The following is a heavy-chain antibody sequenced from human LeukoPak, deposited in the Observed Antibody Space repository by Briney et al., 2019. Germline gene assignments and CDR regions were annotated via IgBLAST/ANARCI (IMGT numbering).Heavy chain of an antibody. V-gene: IGHV3-23*01. D-gene: IGHD3-10*01. Sequence: GGSLRLSCAASGFTFSSYAMSWVRQAPGKGLEWVSAISGSGGSTYYADSVKGRFTISRDNSKNTLYLQTNSLRAEDTAVYYCAKGTSSGTPSPVADNWGQGTLVTVSS. CDR1: GFTFSSYA. J-gene: IGHJ4*02. CDR2: ISGSGGST. CDR3: AKGTSSGTPSPVADN.